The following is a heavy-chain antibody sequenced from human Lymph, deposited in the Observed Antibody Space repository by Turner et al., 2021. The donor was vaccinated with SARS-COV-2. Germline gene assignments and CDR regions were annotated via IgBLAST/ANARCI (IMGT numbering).Heavy chain of an antibody. V-gene: IGHV3-66*01. Sequence: EVQLVESGGGLVQPGWSLRLSCAASGLTVSSNYMSWVRQAPGKGLEWVSVIYSGGSTFYADSVKGRFTISRDNSKNTLYLQMNSLRAEDTAVYYCARDFREGAFDIWGQGTMVTISS. CDR3: ARDFREGAFDI. CDR1: GLTVSSNY. CDR2: IYSGGST. D-gene: IGHD3-10*01. J-gene: IGHJ3*02.